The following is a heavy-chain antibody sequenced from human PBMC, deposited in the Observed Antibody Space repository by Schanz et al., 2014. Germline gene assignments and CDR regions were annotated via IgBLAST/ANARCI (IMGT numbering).Heavy chain of an antibody. CDR1: GFSFGTYA. D-gene: IGHD3-10*01. CDR3: AKDPRGDKNDRAYYFDY. J-gene: IGHJ4*02. V-gene: IGHV3-23*01. CDR2: ISGDHRNT. Sequence: EVHLLESGGGLVQPGGSLRLSCAASGFSFGTYAMSWVRQAPGKGLLWVSSISGDHRNTFYADSVKGRFGISRDNSENTLYLQMSSLRVEDTAVYYCAKDPRGDKNDRAYYFDYWGQGTLVSVSS.